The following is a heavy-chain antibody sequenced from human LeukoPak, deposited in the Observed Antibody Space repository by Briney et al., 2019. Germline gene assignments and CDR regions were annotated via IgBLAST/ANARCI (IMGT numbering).Heavy chain of an antibody. D-gene: IGHD4-23*01. CDR3: ARVLDYGGNWYYYYGMDV. V-gene: IGHV3-30-3*01. CDR2: ISYDGSNK. J-gene: IGHJ6*02. Sequence: GRSLRLSCAASGFTLSSYAMHWVRQAPGKGLEWVAVISYDGSNKYYADSVKGRFTISRDNSKNTLYLQMNSLRAEDTAVYYCARVLDYGGNWYYYYGMDVWGQGTTVTVPS. CDR1: GFTLSSYA.